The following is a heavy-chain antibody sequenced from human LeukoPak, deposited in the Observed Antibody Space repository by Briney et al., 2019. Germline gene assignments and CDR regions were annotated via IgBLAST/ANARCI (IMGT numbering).Heavy chain of an antibody. Sequence: PGGSLRLSCAASGFTFNNVWMNWGRQAPGKGLEWVGRIKSKTNGGTTEYAAPVKGRFTILRDGSKNTLYLQMNSLKTEDTAVYYCMLGSGSYDSSDFDYWGQGTLVTVSS. D-gene: IGHD3-22*01. V-gene: IGHV3-15*07. CDR1: GFTFNNVW. CDR3: MLGSGSYDSSDFDY. J-gene: IGHJ4*02. CDR2: IKSKTNGGTT.